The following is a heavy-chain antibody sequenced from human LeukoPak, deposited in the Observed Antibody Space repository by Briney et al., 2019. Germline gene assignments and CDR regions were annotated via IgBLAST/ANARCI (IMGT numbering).Heavy chain of an antibody. CDR1: GYPFTGYY. J-gene: IGHJ4*02. V-gene: IGHV1-2*02. CDR3: ARNYGSGDFDL. Sequence: ASVKVSCKASGYPFTGYYILWVRQAPGQGLEWVGWINPHSGVTTYAQNFQGRVTMTRDTSISTAYLELSGLKSDDTAVYYCARNYGSGDFDLWGQGTLVTVSS. D-gene: IGHD3-10*01. CDR2: INPHSGVT.